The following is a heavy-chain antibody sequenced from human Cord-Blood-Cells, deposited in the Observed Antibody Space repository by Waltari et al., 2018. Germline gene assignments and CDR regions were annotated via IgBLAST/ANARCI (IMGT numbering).Heavy chain of an antibody. D-gene: IGHD1-1*01. Sequence: QVQLQESGPGLVKPSETLSLTCTVPGGSISSYYWSWIRQPPGKGLEWIGYIYYSGSTNYNPSLKSRVTISVDTSKNQFSLKLSSVTAADTAVYYCASGAGSDAFDIWGQGTVVTVSS. J-gene: IGHJ3*02. V-gene: IGHV4-59*01. CDR1: GGSISSYY. CDR2: IYYSGST. CDR3: ASGAGSDAFDI.